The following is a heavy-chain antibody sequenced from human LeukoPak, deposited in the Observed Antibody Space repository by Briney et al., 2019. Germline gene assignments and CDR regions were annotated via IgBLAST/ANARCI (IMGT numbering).Heavy chain of an antibody. CDR2: ISSSSSTI. J-gene: IGHJ4*02. Sequence: GGSLRLSCAASGFTFSSYSMNWVRQAPGKGLEWVSYISSSSSTIYYADSVKGRFTISRDNAKNSLYLQMNSLRAEDTAVYYCARALRIAVVVLKNYFDCWGQGTLVTVSS. CDR3: ARALRIAVVVLKNYFDC. CDR1: GFTFSSYS. D-gene: IGHD6-19*01. V-gene: IGHV3-48*01.